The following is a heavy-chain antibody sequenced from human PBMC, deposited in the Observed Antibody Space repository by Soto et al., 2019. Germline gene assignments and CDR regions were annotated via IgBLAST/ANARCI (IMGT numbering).Heavy chain of an antibody. CDR1: GFTFSSYA. D-gene: IGHD1-26*01. CDR2: ISYDGTNK. CDR3: ARGWEVSEY. J-gene: IGHJ4*02. Sequence: QMQLVESGGGVVQPGGSLRLSCAASGFTFSSYAMHWVRQSPGKGLEWVAVISYDGTNKFYADSVQGRFTISKDNSRNTLYLQMNSLRAEDTAVYYCARGWEVSEYWGQGTLVTVSS. V-gene: IGHV3-30-3*01.